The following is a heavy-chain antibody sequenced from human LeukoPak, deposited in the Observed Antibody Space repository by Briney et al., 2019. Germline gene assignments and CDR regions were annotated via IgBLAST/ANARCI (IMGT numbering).Heavy chain of an antibody. J-gene: IGHJ4*02. D-gene: IGHD3-10*01. CDR3: ARTLWFGDPNFDY. CDR1: GYTFTGYY. Sequence: ASVKVSCKASGYTFTGYYMHWVRQAPGQGLEWMGWINPNSGDTNYAQKFQGRVTMTRDTSISTAYMELSRLRSDDTAVYYCARTLWFGDPNFDYWGQGTLVTVSS. CDR2: INPNSGDT. V-gene: IGHV1-2*02.